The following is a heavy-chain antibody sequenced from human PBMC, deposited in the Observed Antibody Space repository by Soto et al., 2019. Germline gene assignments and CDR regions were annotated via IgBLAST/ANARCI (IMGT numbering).Heavy chain of an antibody. CDR3: ARDRSRYGGSYYGSKEFDF. D-gene: IGHD1-26*01. CDR2: IWYDGGNK. Sequence: GGSLRLSCAASGFTFSSYGMHWVRQAPGKGLEWVAVIWYDGGNKYYADSVKGRFTISRDNSKNTLYLQMNSLRAEDMAVYYCARDRSRYGGSYYGSKEFDFWGQGTLVTVSS. CDR1: GFTFSSYG. J-gene: IGHJ4*02. V-gene: IGHV3-33*01.